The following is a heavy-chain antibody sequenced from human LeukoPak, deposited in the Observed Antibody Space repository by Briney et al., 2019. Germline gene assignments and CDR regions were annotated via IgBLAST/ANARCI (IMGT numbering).Heavy chain of an antibody. Sequence: GGSLRLSCEASGFTFSNYWMHWVRQAPGKGLVWVPRISGDGSGTSYADSVKRRFTSSRDNAKNTVFLQMNSLRAEDTAVYYCARDFKRANFQSSTYVVDNWGQGTLVTVSS. CDR2: ISGDGSGT. V-gene: IGHV3-74*01. CDR3: ARDFKRANFQSSTYVVDN. J-gene: IGHJ4*02. CDR1: GFTFSNYW. D-gene: IGHD2-2*01.